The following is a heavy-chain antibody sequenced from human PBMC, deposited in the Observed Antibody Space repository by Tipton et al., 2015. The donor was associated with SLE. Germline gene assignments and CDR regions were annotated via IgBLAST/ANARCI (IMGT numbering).Heavy chain of an antibody. CDR2: IYPGDSAT. J-gene: IGHJ6*03. V-gene: IGHV5-51*03. Sequence: QLVQSGPEVKKPGESLKISCQGSGYSFTSYWIGWVRQLPGKGLEWMGIIYPGDSATRYSRSFQGQVTISADKSISTAYLQWSSLKASNTALYYCTILMSGMDVWGKGNTVTVSS. CDR3: TILMSGMDV. D-gene: IGHD2-15*01. CDR1: GYSFTSYW.